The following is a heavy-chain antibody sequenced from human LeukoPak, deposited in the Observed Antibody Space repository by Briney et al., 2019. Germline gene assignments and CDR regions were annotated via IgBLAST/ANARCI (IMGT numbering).Heavy chain of an antibody. V-gene: IGHV4-4*07. D-gene: IGHD1-14*01. J-gene: IGHJ1*01. CDR3: ARDGVPLTNLAARPFHP. CDR1: GGSMRNSY. Sequence: SETLSLTCTVSGGSMRNSYWSWIRQPAGKGLEWVGRLFTTRSTNYNPSLKSRVTMSIDTSKNQFSLKMTSVTAADTAVYYCARDGVPLTNLAARPFHPWGQGTLVTVSS. CDR2: LFTTRST.